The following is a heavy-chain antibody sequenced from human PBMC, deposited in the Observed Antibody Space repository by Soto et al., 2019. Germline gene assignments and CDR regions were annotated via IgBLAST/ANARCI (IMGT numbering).Heavy chain of an antibody. Sequence: GWSLRLSCAVSGFMFSSYWMTWVRQAPGKGLEWVANIKEDGSDSNHVDSVKGRFTISRDNAKNLLFLQMNDLGVEDTAVYFCARTGDGYNDFLDYWGQGAMVTVSS. CDR3: ARTGDGYNDFLDY. V-gene: IGHV3-7*01. CDR1: GFMFSSYW. J-gene: IGHJ4*02. CDR2: IKEDGSDS. D-gene: IGHD6-25*01.